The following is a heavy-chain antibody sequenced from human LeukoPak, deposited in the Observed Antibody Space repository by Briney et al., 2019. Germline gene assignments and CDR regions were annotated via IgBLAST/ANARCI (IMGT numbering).Heavy chain of an antibody. V-gene: IGHV3-48*03. CDR2: ISSSGSTI. J-gene: IGHJ4*02. CDR1: GFTFSSYE. Sequence: PGGSLRLSCAASGFTFSSYEMNWVRQAPGKGLEWVSYISSSGSTIYYADSVKGRFTICRENSKNTLYLQVNSLRAEDTAVYYCARWDFDWLCYGNWGQGTLVTVSS. CDR3: ARWDFDWLCYGN. D-gene: IGHD3-9*01.